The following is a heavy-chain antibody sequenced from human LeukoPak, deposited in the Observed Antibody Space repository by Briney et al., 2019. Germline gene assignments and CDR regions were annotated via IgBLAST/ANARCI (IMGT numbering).Heavy chain of an antibody. CDR1: GFTFSSYA. V-gene: IGHV3-30-3*01. J-gene: IGHJ4*02. CDR3: ARNHFDY. CDR2: ISYDGSNK. Sequence: QPGRSLKLSCAASGFTFSSYAMHWVRQAPGKGLEWVAVISYDGSNKYYADSVKGRFTISRDNSKSTLYLQMNSLRAEDTAVYYCARNHFDYWGQGTLVTVSS.